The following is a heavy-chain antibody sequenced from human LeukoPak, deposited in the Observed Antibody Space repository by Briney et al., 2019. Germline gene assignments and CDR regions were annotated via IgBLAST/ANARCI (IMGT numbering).Heavy chain of an antibody. CDR2: ISSSGSTI. V-gene: IGHV3-11*01. J-gene: IGHJ3*02. CDR3: ARDSLLKKRSDAFDI. D-gene: IGHD2-15*01. CDR1: GFTFSDYY. Sequence: GGSPRLSCAASGFTFSDYYMSWIRQAPGKGLEWVSYISSSGSTIYYADSVKGRFTISRDNAKNSLYLQMNSLRAEDTALYYCARDSLLKKRSDAFDIWGQGTMVTVSS.